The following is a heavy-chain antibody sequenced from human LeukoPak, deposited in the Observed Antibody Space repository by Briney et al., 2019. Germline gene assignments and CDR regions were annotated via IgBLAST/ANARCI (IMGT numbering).Heavy chain of an antibody. CDR1: GYSFTSYW. D-gene: IGHD2-2*01. J-gene: IGHJ4*02. Sequence: GESLKISCKGSGYSFTSYWIGWVRQMPGKGLEWMGIIYPDDSDTRYSPSFQGQVTISADNSISTAYLQWSSLKASDTAMYYCARQHCSRTSCSIYFDYWGQGTLVTVSS. CDR3: ARQHCSRTSCSIYFDY. V-gene: IGHV5-51*01. CDR2: IYPDDSDT.